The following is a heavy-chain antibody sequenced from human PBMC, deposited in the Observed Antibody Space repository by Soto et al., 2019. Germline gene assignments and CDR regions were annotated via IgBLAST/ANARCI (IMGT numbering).Heavy chain of an antibody. CDR2: ISYDGSNK. V-gene: IGHV3-30*18. J-gene: IGHJ6*02. Sequence: QVQLVESGGGVVQPGRSLRLSCAASGFTFSSYGMHWVRLAPGKGLEWVAVISYDGSNKYYADSVKGRFTISRDNSKNTLYLQMNSLRAEDTAVYYCAKDWDIVVVTAIRYGMDVWGQGTTVTVSS. CDR1: GFTFSSYG. D-gene: IGHD2-21*02. CDR3: AKDWDIVVVTAIRYGMDV.